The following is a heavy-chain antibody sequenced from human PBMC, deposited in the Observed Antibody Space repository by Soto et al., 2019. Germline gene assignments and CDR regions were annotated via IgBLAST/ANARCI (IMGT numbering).Heavy chain of an antibody. CDR1: GFTFDDYA. CDR3: AKGLTAVGLYYYYYGMDV. V-gene: IGHV3-43D*03. D-gene: IGHD6-19*01. Sequence: GGSLRLSCAASGFTFDDYAMHWVRQAPGKGLEWVSLISWDGGSTYYADSVKGRFTISRDNSKNSLYLQMNSLRAEDTALYYCAKGLTAVGLYYYYYGMDVWGQGTTVTVSS. J-gene: IGHJ6*02. CDR2: ISWDGGST.